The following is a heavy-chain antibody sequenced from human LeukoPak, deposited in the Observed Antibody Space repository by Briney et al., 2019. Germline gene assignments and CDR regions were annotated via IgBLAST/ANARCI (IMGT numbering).Heavy chain of an antibody. J-gene: IGHJ3*02. CDR3: ATMHGLLDAFDI. V-gene: IGHV4-34*01. CDR2: INHSGST. CDR1: GGSFSGFY. Sequence: PSETLSLTCAVYGGSFSGFYWSWIRQPPGKGLEWIGEINHSGSTNYNPSLKSRVTISLDTSKNQFSLKLSSVTAADTAVYYCATMHGLLDAFDIWGQGTMVTVSS. D-gene: IGHD1-26*01.